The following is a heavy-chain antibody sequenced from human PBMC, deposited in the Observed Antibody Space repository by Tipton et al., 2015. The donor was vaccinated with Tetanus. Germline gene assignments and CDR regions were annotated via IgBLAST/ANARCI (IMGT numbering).Heavy chain of an antibody. CDR1: GFTFSSYS. V-gene: IGHV3-48*02. Sequence: SLRLSCAASGFTFSSYSMNWVRQAPGKGLEWVSYISSSSSTIYYADSVKGRFTISRDNAKNSLYLQMNSLRDEDTAVYYCARDPKYYYDSSGYYYSSGLDVWGQGTTVTVSS. CDR2: ISSSSSTI. D-gene: IGHD3-22*01. CDR3: ARDPKYYYDSSGYYYSSGLDV. J-gene: IGHJ6*02.